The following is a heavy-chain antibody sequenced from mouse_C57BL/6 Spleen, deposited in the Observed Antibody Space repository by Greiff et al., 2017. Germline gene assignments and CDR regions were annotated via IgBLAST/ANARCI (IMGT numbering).Heavy chain of an antibody. CDR1: CYTFTSYW. Sequence: QVQLQQPGAELVKPGASVKLSCTASCYTFTSYWMHWVMQRPGQGLEWIGMIHPNSGCTNYNETFKSKATLTVDKSSRTGYMQLCSLTSEDSAVDYGARAHYYCGSSGFAYWGKGTLVTVSA. V-gene: IGHV1-64*01. CDR3: ARAHYYCGSSGFAY. J-gene: IGHJ3*01. CDR2: IHPNSGCT. D-gene: IGHD1-1*01.